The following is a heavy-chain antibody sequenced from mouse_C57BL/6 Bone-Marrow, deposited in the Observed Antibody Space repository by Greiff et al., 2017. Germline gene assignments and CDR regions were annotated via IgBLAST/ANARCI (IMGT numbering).Heavy chain of an antibody. CDR2: INPYNGGT. J-gene: IGHJ3*01. Sequence: EVKLVESGPVLVKPGASVKMSCKASGYTFTDYYMNWVKQSHGKSLEWIGVINPYNGGTSYTQTFTGKATLTVDKSSSTAYMELNSLTSEDSAVYYCARRNYYGTFFAYWGQGTLVTVSA. CDR3: ARRNYYGTFFAY. CDR1: GYTFTDYY. D-gene: IGHD1-1*01. V-gene: IGHV1-19*01.